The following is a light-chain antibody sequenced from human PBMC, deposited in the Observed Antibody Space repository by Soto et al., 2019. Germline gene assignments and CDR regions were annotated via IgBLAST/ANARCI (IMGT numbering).Light chain of an antibody. CDR1: QSVSSN. V-gene: IGKV3-15*01. CDR2: GVA. CDR3: QQYNNWPPRT. J-gene: IGKJ4*01. Sequence: ERIMTQSPATLSVSPGESATLSCRAIQSVSSNLAWYQQKPGQAPRLLIYGVATRATGIPARYSGSGSETNFTLTISRLLPEDHPDPSRQQYNNWPPRTFGGETKV.